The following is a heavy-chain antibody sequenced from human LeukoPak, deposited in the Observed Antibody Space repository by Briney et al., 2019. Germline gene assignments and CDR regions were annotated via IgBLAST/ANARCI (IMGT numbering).Heavy chain of an antibody. Sequence: SETLFLTCAVYGGSFISGYYWTFIRQPPGKGLEWIGEIHHSGSTNYNPSLKSRVTISLDTSKNQFSLKLNSVTAADTALYYCASFRWAVGFEYWGQGTLVTVSS. CDR2: IHHSGST. J-gene: IGHJ4*02. CDR3: ASFRWAVGFEY. D-gene: IGHD6-13*01. V-gene: IGHV4-34*01. CDR1: GGSFISGYY.